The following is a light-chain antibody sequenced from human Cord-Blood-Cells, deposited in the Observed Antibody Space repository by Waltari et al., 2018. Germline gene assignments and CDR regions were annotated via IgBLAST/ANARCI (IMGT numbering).Light chain of an antibody. Sequence: SYDLTPPPPVSWSPGQTVRTTCSGDALPKQYDYWYQKKPGQAPVLVIYKDSERPSGIPERLSGSSSGTTVTLTISGVQAEDEADYYCQSADSSGTYWVFGGGTKLTVL. J-gene: IGLJ3*02. CDR3: QSADSSGTYWV. CDR2: KDS. CDR1: ALPKQY. V-gene: IGLV3-25*03.